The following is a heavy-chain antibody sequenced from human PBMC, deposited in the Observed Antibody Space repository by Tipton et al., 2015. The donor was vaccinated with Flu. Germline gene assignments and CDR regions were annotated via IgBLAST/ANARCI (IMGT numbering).Heavy chain of an antibody. J-gene: IGHJ4*02. D-gene: IGHD3-10*01. Sequence: SLRLSCAVSGFTFSTFWMSWVRQAPGKGLEWVANIKEDGSATYYVDSVKGRFTISRDNAKNSLYLQMNSLRAEDTAVYYCARRGLSPGDYWGQGTLVTVSS. V-gene: IGHV3-7*01. CDR1: GFTFSTFW. CDR3: ARRGLSPGDY. CDR2: IKEDGSAT.